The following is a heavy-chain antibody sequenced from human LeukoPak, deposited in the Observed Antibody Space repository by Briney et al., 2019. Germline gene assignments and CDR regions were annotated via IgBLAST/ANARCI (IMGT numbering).Heavy chain of an antibody. CDR1: GYTFTGHY. CDR3: ARGNYYYGSGSYSFDY. Sequence: GASVKVSCKASGYTFTGHYMHWVRQAPGQGLEWMGWINPNSGGTNYAQKFQGRVTMTRDTSISTAYMELSRLRSDDTAVYYCARGNYYYGSGSYSFDYWGQGTLVTVSS. V-gene: IGHV1-2*02. CDR2: INPNSGGT. J-gene: IGHJ4*02. D-gene: IGHD3-10*01.